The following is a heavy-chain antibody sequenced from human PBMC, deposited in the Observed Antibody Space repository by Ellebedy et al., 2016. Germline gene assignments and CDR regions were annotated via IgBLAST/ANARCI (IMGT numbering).Heavy chain of an antibody. CDR1: GGSVDTYY. D-gene: IGHD6-19*01. CDR3: ARSVAGILFDY. J-gene: IGHJ4*02. V-gene: IGHV2-70*01. Sequence: TLSLXCTVSGGSVDTYYWTWIRQSPGKALEWLAFIDWDDDKYYSTSLKTRLTISKDTSINQVVLTMTNMDPVDTATYYCARSVAGILFDYWGQGTLVTVSS. CDR2: IDWDDDK.